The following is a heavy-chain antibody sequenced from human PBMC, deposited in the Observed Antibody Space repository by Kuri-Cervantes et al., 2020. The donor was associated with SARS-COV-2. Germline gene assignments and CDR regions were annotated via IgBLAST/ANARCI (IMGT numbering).Heavy chain of an antibody. Sequence: ASVKVSCKASGYTFTSYDINWVRQATGQGLERMGWINPNSGGTNYAQKFQGRVTMTRDTSISTAYMELSRLRSDDTAVYYCARQGSGGNDAFDIWGQGTMVTVSS. V-gene: IGHV1-2*02. J-gene: IGHJ3*02. CDR1: GYTFTSYD. CDR2: INPNSGGT. D-gene: IGHD1-26*01. CDR3: ARQGSGGNDAFDI.